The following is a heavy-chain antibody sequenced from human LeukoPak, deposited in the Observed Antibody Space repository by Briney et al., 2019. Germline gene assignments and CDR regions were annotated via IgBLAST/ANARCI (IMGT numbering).Heavy chain of an antibody. Sequence: GASVKVSRKASGYTFTGYYMHWVRQAPGHGLQWMGWMNPNSGYTNYAQKFQGRVTMTRDTSISTTYMELTRLRPDDTAVYYCARAAARGISPFDYWGQGTLVTVSS. CDR1: GYTFTGYY. D-gene: IGHD3-10*01. CDR3: ARAAARGISPFDY. CDR2: MNPNSGYT. V-gene: IGHV1-2*02. J-gene: IGHJ4*02.